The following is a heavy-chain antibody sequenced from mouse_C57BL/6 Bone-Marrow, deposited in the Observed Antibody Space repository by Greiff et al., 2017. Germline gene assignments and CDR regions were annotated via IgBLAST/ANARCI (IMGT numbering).Heavy chain of an antibody. Sequence: EVQLQQSGPELVKPGASVKISCKASGYTFTDYYMNWVKQSHGKSLEWIGDINPHNGGTSYNQTFKGKATLTVDKSSSTAYMELRSLTSEDSAVYYWARRDYYGSSPCADWGQGTLVTVSA. J-gene: IGHJ3*01. CDR2: INPHNGGT. V-gene: IGHV1-26*01. CDR1: GYTFTDYY. CDR3: ARRDYYGSSPCAD. D-gene: IGHD1-1*01.